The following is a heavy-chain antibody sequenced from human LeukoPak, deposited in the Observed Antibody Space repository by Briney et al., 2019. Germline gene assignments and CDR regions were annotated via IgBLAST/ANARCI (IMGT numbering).Heavy chain of an antibody. CDR3: ARGSRDSSGYFGY. CDR1: GFTFSSYS. Sequence: KTGGSLRLSCAASGFTFSSYSMNWVRQAPGKGLEWVSSISSSSSYIYYADSVKGRFTISRDNAKNSLYLQMNSLRAEDTAVYYCARGSRDSSGYFGYRGQGTLVTVSS. V-gene: IGHV3-21*01. J-gene: IGHJ4*02. D-gene: IGHD3-22*01. CDR2: ISSSSSYI.